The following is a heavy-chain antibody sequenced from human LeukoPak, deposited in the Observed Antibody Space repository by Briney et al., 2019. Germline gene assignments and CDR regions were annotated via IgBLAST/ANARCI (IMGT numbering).Heavy chain of an antibody. CDR1: GGSISSSSYY. V-gene: IGHV4-39*07. Sequence: IPSETLSLTCTVSGGSISSSSYYWGWIRQPPGKGLEWIGSIYYSGSTYYNPSLKSRVTISVDTSKNQFSLKLSSVTAADTTVYYCARDGTIGYCSSTSCYANWFDPWGQGTLVTVSS. CDR3: ARDGTIGYCSSTSCYANWFDP. J-gene: IGHJ5*02. D-gene: IGHD2-2*01. CDR2: IYYSGST.